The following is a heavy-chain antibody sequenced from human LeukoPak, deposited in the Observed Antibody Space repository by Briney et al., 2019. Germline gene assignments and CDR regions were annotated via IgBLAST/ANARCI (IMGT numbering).Heavy chain of an antibody. V-gene: IGHV3-23*01. CDR3: AKDRSSSWYHPTDY. J-gene: IGHJ4*02. Sequence: GGSLRLSCAASGFTLSSYVMTWVRQAPGKGLEWVSGISGSGGSTYYADSVKGRFTISRDNSKNTLYLQMNSLRAEDTAVYYCAKDRSSSWYHPTDYWGQGTLVTVSS. D-gene: IGHD6-19*01. CDR2: ISGSGGST. CDR1: GFTLSSYV.